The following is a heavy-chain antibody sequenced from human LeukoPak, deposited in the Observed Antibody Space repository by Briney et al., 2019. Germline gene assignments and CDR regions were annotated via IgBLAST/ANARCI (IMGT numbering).Heavy chain of an antibody. CDR1: GGTFNGYG. CDR2: SNWNGGST. V-gene: IGHV3-20*04. Sequence: RPGGSLRLSCAASGGTFNGYGMSWIRQAPGKGLEWVCDSNWNGGSTGYADSVRGRFTISNDNAQNSLYLQMNSPGAEDTALYYCARGGMVVVAWLSYWGQGTLVTVSS. CDR3: ARGGMVVVAWLSY. J-gene: IGHJ4*02. D-gene: IGHD2-15*01.